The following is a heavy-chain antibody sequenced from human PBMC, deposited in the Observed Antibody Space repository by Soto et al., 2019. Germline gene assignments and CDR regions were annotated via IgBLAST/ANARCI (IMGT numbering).Heavy chain of an antibody. Sequence: QVQLQESGPGLVKPSGTLSLTCTVSGASISSTSSYDWWSWVRQPPGKGLEWIGEIFHSGSTNYNPSPKTRVTMSVDKSKNQFSLRLSSVTAADTAVYYCAKMVGATLVDYWGPGSLVTVSS. CDR2: IFHSGST. V-gene: IGHV4-4*02. J-gene: IGHJ4*02. CDR1: GASISSTSSYDW. D-gene: IGHD1-26*01. CDR3: AKMVGATLVDY.